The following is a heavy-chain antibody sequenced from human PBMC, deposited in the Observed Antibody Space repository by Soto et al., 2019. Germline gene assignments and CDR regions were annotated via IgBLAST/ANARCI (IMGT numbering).Heavy chain of an antibody. CDR3: ARHGPRVYYDNSDYYYYGMDV. CDR1: GYSFTTHW. CDR2: IDPSNSYI. J-gene: IGHJ6*02. V-gene: IGHV5-10-1*01. D-gene: IGHD3-22*01. Sequence: PGESLKISCQGSGYSFTTHWITWVRQTPGKGLEWMGRIDPSNSYINYSPSFQGHVTISVDRSISTAYLQWSRPEASDNAIYYCARHGPRVYYDNSDYYYYGMDVWGQGTTVTVSS.